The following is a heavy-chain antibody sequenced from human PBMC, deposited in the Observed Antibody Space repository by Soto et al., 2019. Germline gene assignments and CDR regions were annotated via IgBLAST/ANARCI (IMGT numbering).Heavy chain of an antibody. D-gene: IGHD3-16*02. CDR1: GFTFNSYT. V-gene: IGHV3-21*01. CDR3: ARDLNYDYIWGSYRGDWFDP. CDR2: ISSTSSYI. Sequence: EVQLVESGGGLVKPGGSLRLSCAASGFTFNSYTMNWVRQAPGKGLEWVASISSTSSYIYNADSVKGRFTISRDNAKNSLYLQMNSLRAEDTAVYYCARDLNYDYIWGSYRGDWFDPWGQGTLVTVSS. J-gene: IGHJ5*02.